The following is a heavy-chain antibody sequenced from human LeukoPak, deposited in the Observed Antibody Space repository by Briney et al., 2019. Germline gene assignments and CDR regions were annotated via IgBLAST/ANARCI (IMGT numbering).Heavy chain of an antibody. V-gene: IGHV1-69*05. CDR2: IIPIFGTA. D-gene: IGHD3-22*01. Sequence: SVKVSCKASGGTFSSYAISWVRQAPGQGLEWMGRIIPIFGTANYAQKFQGRVTITTDESTSTAYIALRSLRSEDTAVYYWARENGPGYHDSSGFAFDYWGQGTLVTVSS. CDR3: ARENGPGYHDSSGFAFDY. CDR1: GGTFSSYA. J-gene: IGHJ4*02.